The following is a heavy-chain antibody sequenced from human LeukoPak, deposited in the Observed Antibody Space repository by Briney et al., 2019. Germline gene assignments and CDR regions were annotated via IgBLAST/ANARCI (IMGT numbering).Heavy chain of an antibody. J-gene: IGHJ3*02. D-gene: IGHD2-2*02. CDR3: ARDKVVPAAIHPDAFDI. Sequence: ASVKVSCKASGGTFSSYAISWVRQAPGQGLEWMGWISAYNGNTNYAQKLQGRVTMTTDTSTSTAYMELRSLRSDDTAVYYCARDKVVPAAIHPDAFDIWGQGTMVTVSS. V-gene: IGHV1-18*01. CDR2: ISAYNGNT. CDR1: GGTFSSYA.